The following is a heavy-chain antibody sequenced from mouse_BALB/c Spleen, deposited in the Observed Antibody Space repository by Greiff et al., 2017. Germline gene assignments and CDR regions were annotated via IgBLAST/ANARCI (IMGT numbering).Heavy chain of an antibody. CDR3: ARGLAFDY. V-gene: IGHV1-7*01. CDR2: INPSTGYT. J-gene: IGHJ2*01. D-gene: IGHD3-1*01. CDR1: GYTFTSYW. Sequence: VQLQESGAELAKPGASVKMSCKASGYTFTSYWMHWVKQRPGQGLEWIGYINPSTGYTEYNQKFKDKATLTADKSSSTAYMQLSSLTSEDSAVYYCARGLAFDYWGQGTTLTVSS.